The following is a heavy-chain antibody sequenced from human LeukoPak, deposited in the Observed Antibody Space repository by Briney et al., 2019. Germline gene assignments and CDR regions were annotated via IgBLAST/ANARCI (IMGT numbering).Heavy chain of an antibody. CDR2: IYPGDSDT. Sequence: GESLKISCKGSGYSFTSYWIGWVRQMPGKGLEWMGIIYPGDSDTGYDPSFQGQVTISADKSISTAYLQWSSLKASDTAMYYCARHQGVDTAMVPFDYWGQGTLVTVSS. V-gene: IGHV5-51*01. CDR1: GYSFTSYW. J-gene: IGHJ4*02. CDR3: ARHQGVDTAMVPFDY. D-gene: IGHD5-18*01.